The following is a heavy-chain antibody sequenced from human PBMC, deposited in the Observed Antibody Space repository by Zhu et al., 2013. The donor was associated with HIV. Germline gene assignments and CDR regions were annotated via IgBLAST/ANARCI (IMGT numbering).Heavy chain of an antibody. CDR1: GGTFSSYA. CDR2: IIPIFGTA. D-gene: IGHD3-3*01. Sequence: QVQLVQSGAEVKKPGSSVKVSCKASGGTFSSYAISWVRQAPGQGLEWMGGIIPIFGTANYAQKFQGRVTITADKSTSTAYMELSSLRSEDTAVYYCAGRDHLGIFGVVTSNIFDYWGQGTLVTVSS. J-gene: IGHJ4*02. V-gene: IGHV1-69*06. CDR3: AGRDHLGIFGVVTSNIFDY.